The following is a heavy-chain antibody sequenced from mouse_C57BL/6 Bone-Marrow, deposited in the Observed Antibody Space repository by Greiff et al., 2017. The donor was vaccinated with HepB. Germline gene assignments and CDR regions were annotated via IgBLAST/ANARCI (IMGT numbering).Heavy chain of an antibody. CDR3: ARDVVYAMDY. V-gene: IGHV5-4*01. J-gene: IGHJ4*01. D-gene: IGHD1-1*02. Sequence: EVKVVESGGGLVKPGGSLKLSCAASGFTFSSYAMSWVRQTPEKRLAWVATISNGGSYTYYPDNVTGRFTISRDNAKNNLYLQMRHLKSEDTAMYYCARDVVYAMDYWGQGTSVTVSS. CDR2: ISNGGSYT. CDR1: GFTFSSYA.